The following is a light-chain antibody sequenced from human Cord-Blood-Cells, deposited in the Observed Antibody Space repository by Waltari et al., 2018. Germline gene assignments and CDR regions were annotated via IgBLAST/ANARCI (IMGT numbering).Light chain of an antibody. V-gene: IGLV2-23*01. J-gene: IGLJ3*02. Sequence: QSALTQPASVSGSPGQSITISCTGTSSDVGSYNLVSWYQQHPGKAPKPMIYEGSKRPSGVSNRFSGSKSGNTASLTISGLQAEDKADYYCCSYAGSSTWVFGGGTKLTVL. CDR1: SSDVGSYNL. CDR3: CSYAGSSTWV. CDR2: EGS.